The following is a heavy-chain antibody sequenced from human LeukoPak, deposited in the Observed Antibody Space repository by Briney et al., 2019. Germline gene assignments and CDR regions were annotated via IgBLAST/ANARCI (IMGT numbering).Heavy chain of an antibody. D-gene: IGHD3-16*01. Sequence: GSVKVSCKASGYTFANYGPIWVRQAPGQGLEWMGWISAYNGDTNYEQKVQGRVTMTTDTSTSTAYMELRSLTSDDTAIYYCARSYDYVWGSHHDNAFDIWGQGTMVTVSS. CDR1: GYTFANYG. CDR3: ARSYDYVWGSHHDNAFDI. V-gene: IGHV1-18*01. J-gene: IGHJ3*02. CDR2: ISAYNGDT.